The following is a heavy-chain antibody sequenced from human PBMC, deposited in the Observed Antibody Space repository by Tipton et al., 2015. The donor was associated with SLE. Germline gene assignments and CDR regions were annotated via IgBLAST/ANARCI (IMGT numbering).Heavy chain of an antibody. V-gene: IGHV3-23*03. D-gene: IGHD2/OR15-2a*01. CDR1: GFIFSNYA. J-gene: IGHJ6*02. CDR3: ARVLGSYYGMDV. CDR2: IHISGNT. Sequence: SLRLSCAASGFIFSNYAMTWVRQAPGKGLEWVSLIHISGNTNSGDSVKGRFTISRDNSKSTLYLQMDSLRAEDTAVYYCARVLGSYYGMDVWGQGTTVTVSS.